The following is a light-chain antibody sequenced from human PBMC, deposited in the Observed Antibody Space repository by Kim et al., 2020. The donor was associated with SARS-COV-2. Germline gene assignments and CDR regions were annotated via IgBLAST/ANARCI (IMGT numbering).Light chain of an antibody. V-gene: IGLV2-11*01. CDR3: CSYAGSYNPYV. J-gene: IGLJ1*01. Sequence: SVTISCTGTSGDVGGYNSVSWYQQDPGKARKLMIYDVSKRPSGVPDRFSGSKSGNTASLTISGLQAEDEADYYCCSYAGSYNPYVFGTGTKVTV. CDR2: DVS. CDR1: SGDVGGYNS.